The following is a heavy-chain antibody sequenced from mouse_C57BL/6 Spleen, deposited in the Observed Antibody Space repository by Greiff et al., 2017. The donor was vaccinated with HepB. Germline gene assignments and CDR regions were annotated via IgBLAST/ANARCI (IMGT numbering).Heavy chain of an antibody. Sequence: EVQLVESGGGLVKPGGSLKPSCAASGFTFSDYGMHWVRQAPEKGLEWVAYISSGSSTIYYADTVKGRFTISRDNAKNNLFLQMTSLRSEDTAMYYCARRLRRKEDYFDYWGQGTTLTVSS. D-gene: IGHD3-2*02. V-gene: IGHV5-17*01. CDR2: ISSGSSTI. CDR1: GFTFSDYG. J-gene: IGHJ2*01. CDR3: ARRLRRKEDYFDY.